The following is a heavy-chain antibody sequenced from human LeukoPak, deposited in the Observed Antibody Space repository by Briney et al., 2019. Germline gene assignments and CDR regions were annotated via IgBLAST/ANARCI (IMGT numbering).Heavy chain of an antibody. CDR2: IRRNSDGGTI. CDR1: GFGFSNPG. CDR3: ATDFYDTT. Sequence: GGSLRPPCAPSGFGFSNPGMTGFAQPPGKGLDGVGRIRRNSDGGTIDYAAPVKGRFALSRDDSKNTLYLHMSSLQTEDTAVYYCATDFYDTTWGQGTLVTVSS. J-gene: IGHJ5*02. V-gene: IGHV3-15*07. D-gene: IGHD3-22*01.